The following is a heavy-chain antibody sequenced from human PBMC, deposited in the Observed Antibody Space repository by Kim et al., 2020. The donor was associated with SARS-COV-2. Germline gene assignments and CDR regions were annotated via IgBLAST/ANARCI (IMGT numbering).Heavy chain of an antibody. V-gene: IGHV3-21*01. CDR2: ISSSSSYI. D-gene: IGHD2-2*01. J-gene: IGHJ5*02. CDR1: GFTFSSYS. CDR3: ARVGNGAAAQNP. Sequence: GGSLRLSCAASGFTFSSYSMNWVRQAPGKGLEWVSSISSSSSYIYYADSVKGRFTISRDNAKNSLYLQMNSLRAEDTAVYYCARVGNGAAAQNPWGQGTLVTVSS.